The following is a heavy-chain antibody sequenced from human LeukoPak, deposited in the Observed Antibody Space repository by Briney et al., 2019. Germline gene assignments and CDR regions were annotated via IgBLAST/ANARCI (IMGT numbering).Heavy chain of an antibody. V-gene: IGHV1-69*13. D-gene: IGHD2-2*01. CDR1: GGTFSTYA. Sequence: ASVKVSCKASGGTFSTYAISWVRQAPGQGLEWMGGIIPIFGTANYAQKFQGRVTITADESTSTAYMELSSLRSEDTAAYYCARPQIYCSSTSCHTPGYYYCGMDVWGQGTTVTVSS. J-gene: IGHJ6*02. CDR2: IIPIFGTA. CDR3: ARPQIYCSSTSCHTPGYYYCGMDV.